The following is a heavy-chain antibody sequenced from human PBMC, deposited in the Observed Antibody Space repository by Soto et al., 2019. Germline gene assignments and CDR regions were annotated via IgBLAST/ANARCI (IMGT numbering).Heavy chain of an antibody. D-gene: IGHD2-15*01. J-gene: IGHJ6*02. V-gene: IGHV2-70*01. CDR3: ARTQERYPGGGGPYVMDV. CDR1: GFSLSTSGMC. CDR2: IDWDDDK. Sequence: SGPTLVNPTQTLTLTCTFSGFSLSTSGMCVSWIRQPPGKALEWLALIDWDDDKYYSTSLKTRLTISKDTSKNQVVLTMTNMDPVDTATYSCARTQERYPGGGGPYVMDVWGQGTTVPVSS.